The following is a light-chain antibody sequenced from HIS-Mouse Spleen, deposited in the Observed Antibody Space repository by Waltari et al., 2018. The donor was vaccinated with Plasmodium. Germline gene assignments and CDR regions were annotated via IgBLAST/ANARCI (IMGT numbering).Light chain of an antibody. J-gene: IGKJ1*01. CDR2: GAS. CDR1: QSVISSY. Sequence: EIVMTQSPATLSLSPGERATLSCRASQSVISSYLSWYQQKPGQAPRLLIYGASTRATGIPARFSGSGSGTDFTLTISSLQPEDFAVYYCQQDYNLPWTFGQGTKVEIK. CDR3: QQDYNLPWT. V-gene: IGKV3D-7*01.